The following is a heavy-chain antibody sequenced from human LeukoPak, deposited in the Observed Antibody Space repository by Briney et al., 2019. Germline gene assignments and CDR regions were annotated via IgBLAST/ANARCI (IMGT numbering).Heavy chain of an antibody. D-gene: IGHD3-22*01. CDR3: ARHRSYYDSSGPFDP. V-gene: IGHV4-39*01. CDR1: GGSISSSSYY. CDR2: IYYSGNT. Sequence: PSETLSLTWTVPGGSISSSSYYWGWIRQPPGEGLGWIGSIYYSGNTYYNPSLKSRVTISIDTSKNQFSLKLSSVTAADTAVYYCARHRSYYDSSGPFDPWGQGTLVTVSS. J-gene: IGHJ5*02.